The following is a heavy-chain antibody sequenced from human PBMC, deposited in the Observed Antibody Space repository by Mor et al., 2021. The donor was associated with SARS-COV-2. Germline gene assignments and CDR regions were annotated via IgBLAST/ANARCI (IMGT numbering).Heavy chain of an antibody. CDR3: ARDQGWGYFDL. CDR2: IYDAGRT. Sequence: GLEWIGSIYDAGRTYYNPSLKSRATISVDTSKNQFSLKLNSVTAADTAVYYCARDQGWGYFDLWGRGTLVTVS. J-gene: IGHJ2*01. D-gene: IGHD1-26*01. V-gene: IGHV4-39*07.